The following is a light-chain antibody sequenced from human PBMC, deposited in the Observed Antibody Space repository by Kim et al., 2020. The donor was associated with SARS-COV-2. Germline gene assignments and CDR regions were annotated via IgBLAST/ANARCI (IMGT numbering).Light chain of an antibody. Sequence: GERVTNSCSGSSSNIGSNTVNWYQQLPGTAPKLLIYSESQRPSGVPERYSASKSGTSASLAISGLQSEDEAYYYCAAWDASLNSVLFGGGTKLTVL. V-gene: IGLV1-44*01. J-gene: IGLJ2*01. CDR2: SES. CDR3: AAWDASLNSVL. CDR1: SSNIGSNT.